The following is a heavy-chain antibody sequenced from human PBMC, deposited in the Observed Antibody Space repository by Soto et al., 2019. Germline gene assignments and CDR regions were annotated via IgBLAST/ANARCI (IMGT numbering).Heavy chain of an antibody. CDR1: GFTFSNYV. J-gene: IGHJ6*02. D-gene: IGHD3-10*01. CDR3: VRDGSPDRYYGMDV. CDR2: IWYDGSNK. Sequence: QVQLVESGGGVVQPGRSLRLSCVVSGFTFSNYVMYWVRQARGKGLEWVAVIWYDGSNKYYAGSVKGRFTISRDNSKNTLYLQMNRLRAEDTAVYYCVRDGSPDRYYGMDVWGQGTTVTVSS. V-gene: IGHV3-33*01.